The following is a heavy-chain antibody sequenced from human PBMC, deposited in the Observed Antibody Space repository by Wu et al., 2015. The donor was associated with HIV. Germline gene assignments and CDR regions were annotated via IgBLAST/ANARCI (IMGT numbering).Heavy chain of an antibody. J-gene: IGHJ6*02. D-gene: IGHD5-24*01. Sequence: QVQLVQSGAEVKKPGASVKVSCKASGYTFTGYYMHWVRQAPGQGLEWMGWINPNSGGTNYAQKFQGRVTMTRDTSISTAYMELNSLTSEDTATYYCARTLEEPLPTKKFYNMDVWGQGTPVTVSS. V-gene: IGHV1-2*02. CDR3: ARTLEEPLPTKKFYNMDV. CDR1: GYTFTGYY. CDR2: INPNSGGT.